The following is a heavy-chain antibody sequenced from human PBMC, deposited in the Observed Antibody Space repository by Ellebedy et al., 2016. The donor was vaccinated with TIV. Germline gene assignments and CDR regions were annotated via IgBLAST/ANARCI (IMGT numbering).Heavy chain of an antibody. V-gene: IGHV4-39*02. J-gene: IGHJ4*02. CDR2: VYSSGSS. CDR3: ARGLGYFDY. Sequence: MPSETLSLTCTVSGDSFTSTNHLWGWIRQPPGKGLEWIGHVYSSGSSYYNPSLKSRVTISVETSKNHFSLKVTSVTAADTAVYYCARGLGYFDYWGQGTLVTVSS. CDR1: GDSFTSTNHL. D-gene: IGHD7-27*01.